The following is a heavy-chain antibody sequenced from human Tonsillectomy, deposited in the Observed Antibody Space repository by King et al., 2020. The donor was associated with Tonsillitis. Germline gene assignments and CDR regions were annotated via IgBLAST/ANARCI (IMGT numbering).Heavy chain of an antibody. Sequence: PLQESGPGLVKPSQTLSLTCTVSGGSISSGSYYWSWIRQPAGKGLEWIGRVYTSGSTNYNPSLKSRVSISVDTSKNQFSLNLSSVTAADTAVYYCAMTAIVVVPAARTGWFDPWGQGTLVTVSS. CDR2: VYTSGST. CDR3: AMTAIVVVPAARTGWFDP. D-gene: IGHD2-2*01. J-gene: IGHJ5*02. V-gene: IGHV4-61*02. CDR1: GGSISSGSYY.